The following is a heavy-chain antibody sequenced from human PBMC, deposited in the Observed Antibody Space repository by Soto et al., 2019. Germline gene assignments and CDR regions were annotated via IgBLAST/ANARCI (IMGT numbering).Heavy chain of an antibody. CDR3: AKGRRCYYYYGVDV. J-gene: IGHJ6*02. CDR1: GFTFSSCA. CDR2: IIDSGGST. Sequence: GGSLRHSCASSGFTFSSCAMGWVRQATGKGLEWVSDIIDSGGSTYYADSVKGRFTISRDNSKSTLYLQMNSLRAEDTALYYYAKGRRCYYYYGVDVWGQGTTVTVSS. V-gene: IGHV3-23*01.